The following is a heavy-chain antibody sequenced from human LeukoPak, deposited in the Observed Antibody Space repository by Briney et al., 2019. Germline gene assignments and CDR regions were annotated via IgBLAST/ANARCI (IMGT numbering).Heavy chain of an antibody. V-gene: IGHV3-21*01. CDR1: GFTFSSYS. CDR2: ISSSSSYI. CDR3: ARDRGDYVWGSYRLYDAFDI. J-gene: IGHJ3*02. D-gene: IGHD3-16*02. Sequence: GGSLRLSCAASGFTFSSYSMNWVRQAPGKGLEWVSSISSSSSYIYYADSVKGRFTISRDNAKNSLYLQMNSLRAEDTAVYYCARDRGDYVWGSYRLYDAFDIWGQGTMVTVSS.